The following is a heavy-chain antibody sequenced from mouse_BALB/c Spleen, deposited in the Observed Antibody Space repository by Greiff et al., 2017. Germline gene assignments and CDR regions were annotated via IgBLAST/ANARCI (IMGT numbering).Heavy chain of an antibody. CDR1: GYSITSDYA. Sequence: EVKLVESGPGLVKPSQSLSLTCTVTGYSITSDYAWNWIRQFPGNKLEWMGYISYSGSTSYNPSLKSRISITRDTSKNQFFLQLNSVTTEDTATYYCARTPLRDYFDYWGQGTTLTVSS. J-gene: IGHJ2*01. V-gene: IGHV3-2*02. CDR3: ARTPLRDYFDY. CDR2: ISYSGST. D-gene: IGHD1-1*01.